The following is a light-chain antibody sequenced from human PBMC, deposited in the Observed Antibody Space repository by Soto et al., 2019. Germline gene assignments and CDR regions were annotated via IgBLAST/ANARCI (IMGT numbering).Light chain of an antibody. CDR3: SSYTSSSTLV. CDR1: SSDVGAYRY. CDR2: EVS. Sequence: QSALTQPASVSGSPGQSITISCTGTSSDVGAYRYVSWYQQHPGKAPKLMIYEVSNRPSGVSNRFSASKSGNTASLSISGLQAEDEADYYCSSYTSSSTLVFGGGTQLTVL. V-gene: IGLV2-14*01. J-gene: IGLJ2*01.